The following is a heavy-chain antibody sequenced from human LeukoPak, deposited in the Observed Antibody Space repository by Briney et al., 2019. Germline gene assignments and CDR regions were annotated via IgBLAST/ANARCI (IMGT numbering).Heavy chain of an antibody. CDR2: VNPNSGGT. V-gene: IGHV1-2*02. Sequence: ASVKASCKASGYTFTGYYMHWVRQAPGQGLEWMGWVNPNSGGTNYAQKFQGRATMTRDTSISTAYMELSRLRSDDTAVYYCARDYYGDYIADYWGQGTLVTVSS. D-gene: IGHD4-17*01. J-gene: IGHJ4*02. CDR3: ARDYYGDYIADY. CDR1: GYTFTGYY.